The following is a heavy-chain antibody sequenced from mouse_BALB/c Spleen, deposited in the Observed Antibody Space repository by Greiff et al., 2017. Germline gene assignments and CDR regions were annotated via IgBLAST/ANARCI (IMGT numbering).Heavy chain of an antibody. CDR2: ISYSGST. J-gene: IGHJ4*01. V-gene: IGHV3-2*02. Sequence: EVKLLESGPGLVKPSQSLSLTCTVTGYSITSDYAWNWIRQFPGNKLEWMGYISYSGSTSYNPSLKSRISITRDTSKNQFFLQLNSVTTEDTATYYCARTYGNYVGGYAMDYWGQGTSVTVSS. CDR3: ARTYGNYVGGYAMDY. D-gene: IGHD2-10*02. CDR1: GYSITSDYA.